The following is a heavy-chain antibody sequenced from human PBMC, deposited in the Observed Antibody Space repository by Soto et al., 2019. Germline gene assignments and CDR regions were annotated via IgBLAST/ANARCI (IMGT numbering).Heavy chain of an antibody. J-gene: IGHJ6*02. CDR1: GFTFSSYW. D-gene: IGHD2-21*01. V-gene: IGHV3-74*01. Sequence: GGSLRLSCAASGFTFSSYWMHWVRQAPGKGLVWVSRINSDGSSTSYADSVKGRFTISRDNAKNSLYLQMNSLRAEDTALYYCARVWRLDYCMDVWGQGTTVTVSS. CDR3: ARVWRLDYCMDV. CDR2: INSDGSST.